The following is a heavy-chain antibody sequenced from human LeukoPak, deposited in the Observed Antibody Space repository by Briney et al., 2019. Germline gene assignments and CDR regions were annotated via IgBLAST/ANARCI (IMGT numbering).Heavy chain of an antibody. CDR1: GFTFGSYW. V-gene: IGHV3-7*01. J-gene: IGHJ4*02. Sequence: GGSLRLSCAASGFTFGSYWMTWVRQAPGKGLEWVANIKEDESEKYYVDSVRGRCTISRSNAKNSLYLQMNSLRAEGTAVYYCARCNYYDSSRHPTSFENWGQGTLVTVSS. D-gene: IGHD3-22*01. CDR2: IKEDESEK. CDR3: ARCNYYDSSRHPTSFEN.